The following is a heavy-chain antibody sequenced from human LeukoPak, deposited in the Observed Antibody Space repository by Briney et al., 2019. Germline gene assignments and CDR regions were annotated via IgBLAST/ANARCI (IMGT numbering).Heavy chain of an antibody. V-gene: IGHV4-59*08. CDR1: GGSLSSYY. CDR3: ARHGLDSGSYPWFDP. Sequence: SETLSLTCTVSGGSLSSYYWSWIRQPPGKGLEWIGYIYYSGSTNYNPSLKSRVTISVDTSKNQFSLKLSSVTAADTAVYYCARHGLDSGSYPWFDPWGQGTLVTVSS. J-gene: IGHJ5*02. D-gene: IGHD1-26*01. CDR2: IYYSGST.